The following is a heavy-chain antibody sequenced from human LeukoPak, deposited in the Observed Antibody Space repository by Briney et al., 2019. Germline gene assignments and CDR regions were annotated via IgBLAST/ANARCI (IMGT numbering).Heavy chain of an antibody. CDR1: GYTFTSYG. V-gene: IGHV1-18*01. CDR3: ARDYRAPFWSGPRWFDP. Sequence: GASVKVSCKASGYTFTSYGISWVRQAPGQGLEWMGWISAYNGNTNYAQKLQGRVTMTTDTSTSTAYMELRSLRSDDTAVYYCARDYRAPFWSGPRWFDPWGQGTLVTVSS. CDR2: ISAYNGNT. D-gene: IGHD3-3*01. J-gene: IGHJ5*02.